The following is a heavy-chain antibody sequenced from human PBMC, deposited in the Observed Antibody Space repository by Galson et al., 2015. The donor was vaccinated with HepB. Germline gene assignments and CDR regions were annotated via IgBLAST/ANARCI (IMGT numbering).Heavy chain of an antibody. D-gene: IGHD2-8*01. Sequence: TLSLTCTVSGGSISSNNYYWGWVRQPPGKGLEWIGSMFYSGTTYYNPSLKSRVTISVDTSKNQFSLKLSSVTAADTAVYYCARQGYCINGICYFQNWGQGTLVTVSS. CDR2: MFYSGTT. CDR1: GGSISSNNYY. J-gene: IGHJ1*01. V-gene: IGHV4-39*01. CDR3: ARQGYCINGICYFQN.